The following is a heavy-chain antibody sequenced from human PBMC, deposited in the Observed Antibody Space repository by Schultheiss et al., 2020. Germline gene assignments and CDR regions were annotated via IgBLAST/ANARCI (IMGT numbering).Heavy chain of an antibody. CDR3: AGDLSSPTEF. V-gene: IGHV3-23*01. Sequence: ETLSLTCTVSGGSISSGAYYWSWIRQHPGKGLEWVSATVGSGGRTYYADSVKGRFTISRDNTKNSVYLQLNNLRAEDTAVYYCAGDLSSPTEFWGQGTLVTVSS. D-gene: IGHD6-13*01. CDR2: TVGSGGRT. J-gene: IGHJ4*02. CDR1: GGSISSGAYY.